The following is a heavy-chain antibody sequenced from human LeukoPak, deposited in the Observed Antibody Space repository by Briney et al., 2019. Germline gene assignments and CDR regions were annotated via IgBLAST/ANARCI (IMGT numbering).Heavy chain of an antibody. CDR2: IKQDGSEK. J-gene: IGHJ6*03. Sequence: GGSLRLSCAASGFTFSSYWMSWVRQAPGKGLEWVANIKQDGSEKYYVDSVKGRFTISRDNAKNSLYLQMNSLRAEDTAVYYCARMGSTRTSCYDSCLLDYYYYYYMDVWGKGTTVTISS. CDR1: GFTFSSYW. CDR3: ARMGSTRTSCYDSCLLDYYYYYYMDV. D-gene: IGHD2-2*01. V-gene: IGHV3-7*01.